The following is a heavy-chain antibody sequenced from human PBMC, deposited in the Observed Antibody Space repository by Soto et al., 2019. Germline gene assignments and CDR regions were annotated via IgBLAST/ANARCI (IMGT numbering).Heavy chain of an antibody. CDR3: TTNSVTDFYYYGMEV. CDR2: IKTIIDGGRI. CDR1: GFSFSNGW. J-gene: IGHJ6*02. Sequence: GGSLRLSCEASGFSFSNGWMTWVRQAPGKGLEWVGSIKTIIDGGRIDYAAAVKGRFTISRDDSKNTLYLHMNSLKTEDTAVYYCTTNSVTDFYYYGMEVWGRGTTVTVSS. V-gene: IGHV3-15*01.